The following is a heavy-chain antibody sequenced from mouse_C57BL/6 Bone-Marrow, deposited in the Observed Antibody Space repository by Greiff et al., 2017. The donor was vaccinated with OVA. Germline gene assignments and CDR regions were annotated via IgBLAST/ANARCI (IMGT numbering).Heavy chain of an antibody. J-gene: IGHJ4*01. Sequence: VQGVESGAELVRPGTSVKMSCKASGYTFTNYWIGWAKQRPGHGLEWIGDIYPGGGYTNYNEKFKGKATLTADKSSSTAYMQFSSLTSEDSAIYYCATYYSNPYYAMDYWGQGTSVTVSS. CDR2: IYPGGGYT. CDR3: ATYYSNPYYAMDY. CDR1: GYTFTNYW. D-gene: IGHD2-5*01. V-gene: IGHV1-63*01.